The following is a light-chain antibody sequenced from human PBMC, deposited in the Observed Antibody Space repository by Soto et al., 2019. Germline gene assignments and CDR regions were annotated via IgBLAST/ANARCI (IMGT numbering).Light chain of an antibody. V-gene: IGKV3-20*01. CDR3: QQYGSPR. Sequence: EIVMTQSPATLSVSPGERATLSCRASQSVSSNLAWYQQKPGQAPRLLIYGASSRATGIPDRFSGSGSGTDFTLTISRLEPEDFAVYYCQQYGSPRFGGGTKVDNK. CDR2: GAS. CDR1: QSVSSN. J-gene: IGKJ4*01.